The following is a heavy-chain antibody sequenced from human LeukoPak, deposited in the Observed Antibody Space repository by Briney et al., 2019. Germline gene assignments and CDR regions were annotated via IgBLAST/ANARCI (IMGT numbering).Heavy chain of an antibody. V-gene: IGHV7-4-1*02. CDR1: GYTFTSYA. J-gene: IGHJ5*02. Sequence: GASVKVSCKASGYTFTSYAMNWVRQAPGQGLEWMGGINTNTGNPTYAQGFTGRFVFSLDTSVSTAYLQISSLRAEDTAVYYCVREFGAMVPNWFDPWGQGTLVTVSS. D-gene: IGHD5-18*01. CDR3: VREFGAMVPNWFDP. CDR2: INTNTGNP.